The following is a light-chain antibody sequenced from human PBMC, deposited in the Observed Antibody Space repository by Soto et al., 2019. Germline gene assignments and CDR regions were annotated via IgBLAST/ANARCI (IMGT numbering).Light chain of an antibody. Sequence: ANQMTQSPSSLSASVGDKGTITCRASQAIRTSLVWYQQKSGKAPSLLIADASSRHSGVPSRFSASGFGTDFNLTINGLQPEDFATYYCLQDATYPWTLGKGTRVDIK. V-gene: IGKV1-6*01. CDR3: LQDATYPWT. CDR2: DAS. CDR1: QAIRTS. J-gene: IGKJ1*01.